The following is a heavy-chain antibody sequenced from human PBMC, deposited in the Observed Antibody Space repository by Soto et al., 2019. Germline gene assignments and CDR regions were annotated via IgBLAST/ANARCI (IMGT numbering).Heavy chain of an antibody. CDR2: FYYSDTT. D-gene: IGHD4-17*01. J-gene: IGHJ4*02. CDR1: GGSISSTSYY. CDR3: ARRSTVTYDF. V-gene: IGHV4-39*01. Sequence: SETLSLTCSVSGGSISSTSYYWGWIRQPPGKGLEWIGSFYYSDTTHVNLSLKSRVTISVDTSKNQFSLTLSAVTAPDTAVYYCARRSTVTYDFWGQGILVTVSS.